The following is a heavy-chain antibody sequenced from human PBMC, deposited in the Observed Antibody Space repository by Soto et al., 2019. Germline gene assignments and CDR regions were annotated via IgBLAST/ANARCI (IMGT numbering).Heavy chain of an antibody. V-gene: IGHV4-61*08. CDR3: ARDWGGGTFDY. CDR2: ISKSGST. D-gene: IGHD3-16*01. CDR1: GGSISSGGYY. Sequence: SETLSLTCTVSGGSISSGGYYWSWIRQPPGKGLEWIGYISKSGSTNYNPALKSRVTISVDTSKNQFSLKLSSVTAADTAVYYCARDWGGGTFDYWGQGTLVTVSS. J-gene: IGHJ4*02.